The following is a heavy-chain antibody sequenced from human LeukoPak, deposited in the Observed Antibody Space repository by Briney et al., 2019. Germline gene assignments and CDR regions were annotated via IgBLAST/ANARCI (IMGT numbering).Heavy chain of an antibody. D-gene: IGHD2-15*01. J-gene: IGHJ4*02. CDR2: ISYSGSS. Sequence: SETLSLTCTISGDSISSSRYCWGWIRQPPGKGLEWIGAISYSGSSYYSPSLKSRVTMSIDTSRLQYSLKLTSVTAADTAIYYCARQLGGFFLADDYWGQGTLVTVSS. CDR1: GDSISSSRYC. V-gene: IGHV4-39*01. CDR3: ARQLGGFFLADDY.